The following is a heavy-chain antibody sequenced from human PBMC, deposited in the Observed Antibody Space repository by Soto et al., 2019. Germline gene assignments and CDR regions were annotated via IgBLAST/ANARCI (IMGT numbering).Heavy chain of an antibody. CDR1: GGSFSGYY. J-gene: IGHJ6*02. CDR3: ARDAWIQLWLENYYYYGMDV. V-gene: IGHV4-34*01. CDR2: INHSGST. D-gene: IGHD5-18*01. Sequence: LSLTCAVYGGSFSGYYWSWTRQPPGKGLEWIGEINHSGSTNYNPSLKSRVTISVDTSKNQFSLKLSSVTAADTAVYYCARDAWIQLWLENYYYYGMDVWGQGTTVTVSS.